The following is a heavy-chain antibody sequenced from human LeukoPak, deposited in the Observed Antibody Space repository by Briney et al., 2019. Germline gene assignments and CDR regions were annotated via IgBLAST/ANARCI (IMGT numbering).Heavy chain of an antibody. V-gene: IGHV3-15*01. J-gene: IGHJ4*02. D-gene: IGHD4-17*01. CDR2: IKSKTDGGTT. Sequence: GGSLRLSCAASGFTFRNAWMSWVRQAPGKGLEWVGRIKSKTDGGTTDYAAPVKGRFTISRDDSKNTLYLQMNSLKTEDTAVYYCTTVLGYGDYDDYWGQGTLVTVSS. CDR3: TTVLGYGDYDDY. CDR1: GFTFRNAW.